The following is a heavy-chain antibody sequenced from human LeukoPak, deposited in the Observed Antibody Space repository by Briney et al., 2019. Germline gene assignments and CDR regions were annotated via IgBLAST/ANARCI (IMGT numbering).Heavy chain of an antibody. CDR3: ATGTPHYYDSSGYFLSGLDY. CDR2: IIPIFGTA. CDR1: GGTFSSYA. J-gene: IGHJ4*02. V-gene: IGHV1-69*13. D-gene: IGHD3-22*01. Sequence: SVMVSCKASGGTFSSYAISWVRQAPGQGLEWMGGIIPIFGTANYAQKFQGRVTITADESTSTAYMELSSLRSEDTAVYYCATGTPHYYDSSGYFLSGLDYWGQGTLVTVSS.